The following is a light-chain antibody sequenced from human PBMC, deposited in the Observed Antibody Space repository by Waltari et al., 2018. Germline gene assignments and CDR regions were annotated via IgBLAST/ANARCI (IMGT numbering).Light chain of an antibody. Sequence: EIVLTQSPGTLSLSPGERATLSCRASQSVSSSYLAWYQQKPGQAPRLLIHGASSRATGIPDRFSGSGSGTDFTLTISRLEPEDFAVYYCQQYGSSPGLTFGPGTKVDIK. CDR3: QQYGSSPGLT. CDR2: GAS. CDR1: QSVSSSY. J-gene: IGKJ3*01. V-gene: IGKV3-20*01.